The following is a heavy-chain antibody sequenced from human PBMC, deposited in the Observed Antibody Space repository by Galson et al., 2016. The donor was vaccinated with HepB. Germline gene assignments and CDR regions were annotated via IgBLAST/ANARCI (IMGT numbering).Heavy chain of an antibody. CDR2: IIPVFGTP. V-gene: IGHV1-69*01. CDR3: ARESVSSIEGGWFDP. D-gene: IGHD3-16*01. J-gene: IGHJ5*02. Sequence: QAPGQGLEWMGGIIPVFGTPNYAQKFQGRVSITADESTSTAYMELSSLRSDDTAVYYCARESVSSIEGGWFDPWGQGTLVTVSS.